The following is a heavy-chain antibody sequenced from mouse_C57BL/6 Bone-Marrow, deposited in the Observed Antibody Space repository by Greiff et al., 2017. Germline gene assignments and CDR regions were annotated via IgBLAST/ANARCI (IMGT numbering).Heavy chain of an antibody. Sequence: QLQQPGAELVMPGASVKLSCKASGYTFTSYWMHWVKQRPGQGLEWIGEIDPSDSYTNYNQKFKGKSTLTVDKSSSTAYMQLSSLTSEDSAVYYCARKDWDDYAMDYWGQGTSVTVSS. CDR2: IDPSDSYT. CDR3: ARKDWDDYAMDY. CDR1: GYTFTSYW. D-gene: IGHD4-1*01. V-gene: IGHV1-69*01. J-gene: IGHJ4*01.